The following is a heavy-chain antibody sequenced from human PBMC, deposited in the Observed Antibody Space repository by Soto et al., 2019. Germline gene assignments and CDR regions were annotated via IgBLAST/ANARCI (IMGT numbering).Heavy chain of an antibody. Sequence: WGSLRLSCAASVFTFSSYSMNWFRQAPGKGLEWVSYISSSSTIYYADSVKGRFTISRDNAKNSLYLQMNSLRDEDTAVYYCARDPSQWLVRFYFDYWGQGTLVTVSS. V-gene: IGHV3-48*02. J-gene: IGHJ4*02. CDR1: VFTFSSYS. CDR3: ARDPSQWLVRFYFDY. CDR2: ISSSSTI. D-gene: IGHD6-19*01.